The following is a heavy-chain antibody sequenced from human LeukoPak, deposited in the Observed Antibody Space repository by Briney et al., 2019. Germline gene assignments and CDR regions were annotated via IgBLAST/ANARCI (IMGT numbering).Heavy chain of an antibody. J-gene: IGHJ4*02. CDR1: GYTFTSYY. Sequence: ASVKVSCKASGYTFTSYYMHWVRQAPGQGLERMGIINPSGGSTSYAQKFQGRVTMTRDTSTSTVYMELSSLRSEDTAVYYCARSWEGYYFDYWGQGTLVTVSS. CDR2: INPSGGST. V-gene: IGHV1-46*01. CDR3: ARSWEGYYFDY. D-gene: IGHD1-26*01.